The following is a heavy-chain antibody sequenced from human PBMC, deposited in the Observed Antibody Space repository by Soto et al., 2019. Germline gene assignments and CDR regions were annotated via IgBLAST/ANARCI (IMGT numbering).Heavy chain of an antibody. D-gene: IGHD6-6*01. CDR3: AKGSSSVYYYYYGIDV. CDR1: GFTFSSYG. Sequence: GGSLRLSCATSGFTFSSYGMHWVRQAPGKGLEWVAVMSYDGSNKYYADSVKGRFTISRDNSKNTLYLQMNSLRAEDTAVYYCAKGSSSVYYYYYGIDVWGQGTTVTVSS. V-gene: IGHV3-30*18. J-gene: IGHJ6*02. CDR2: MSYDGSNK.